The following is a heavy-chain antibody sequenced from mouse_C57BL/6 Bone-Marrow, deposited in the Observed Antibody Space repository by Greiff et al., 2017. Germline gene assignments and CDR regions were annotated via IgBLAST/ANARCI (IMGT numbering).Heavy chain of an antibody. CDR2: ISDGGSYT. J-gene: IGHJ3*01. CDR1: GFTFSSYA. CDR3: ARDRLTGTLFAY. V-gene: IGHV5-4*01. Sequence: EVMLVESGGGLVKPGGSLKLSCAASGFTFSSYAMSWVRQTPEKRLEWVATISDGGSYTYYPDNVKGRFTISRDNAKNNLYLQMSHLKSEDTAMYYCARDRLTGTLFAYWGQGTLVTVSA. D-gene: IGHD4-1*01.